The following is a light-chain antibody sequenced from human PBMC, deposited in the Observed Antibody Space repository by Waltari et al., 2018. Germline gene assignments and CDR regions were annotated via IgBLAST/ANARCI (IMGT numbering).Light chain of an antibody. CDR1: SSNIGAGYP. CDR3: QSYDSSLSAHVI. CDR2: GNS. V-gene: IGLV1-40*01. J-gene: IGLJ2*01. Sequence: QSVLTQPPSVSGAPGQRVTISCTGSSSNIGAGYPVHWYQHLPGTAPKPLIYGNSNRPSGVPDRFSGSKSGTSASLAITGLQAEDEADYYCQSYDSSLSAHVIFGGGTKLTVL.